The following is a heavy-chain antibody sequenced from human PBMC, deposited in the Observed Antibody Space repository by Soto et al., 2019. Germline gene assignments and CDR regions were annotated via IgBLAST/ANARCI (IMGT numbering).Heavy chain of an antibody. Sequence: QVQLQESGPGLVKPSETLSLTCTVSGGSVRSGDYYWSWIRQPPVKGLEWIGYIYYSGSTYYNPSLRSRVTISVDTSKKQISLKLTSVIAADTAVYYCARDREAVAGRYSDNGLDVWGQGTTVTVSS. D-gene: IGHD6-19*01. CDR3: ARDREAVAGRYSDNGLDV. V-gene: IGHV4-61*08. J-gene: IGHJ6*02. CDR1: GGSVRSGDYY. CDR2: IYYSGST.